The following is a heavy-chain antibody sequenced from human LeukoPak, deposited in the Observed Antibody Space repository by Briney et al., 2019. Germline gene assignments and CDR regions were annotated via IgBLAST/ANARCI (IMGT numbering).Heavy chain of an antibody. CDR1: GFTFSSYS. CDR3: VRAFGGYDSQRFYYNMDV. Sequence: PGGSLRLSCAASGFTFSSYSMNWVRQAPGKGLEWVSSISSSSSYIYYADSVKGRFTVSRDSSKNTLYLQMDSLRADDTAVYYCVRAFGGYDSQRFYYNMDVWGKGTTVAVSS. D-gene: IGHD5-12*01. CDR2: ISSSSSYI. V-gene: IGHV3-21*01. J-gene: IGHJ6*03.